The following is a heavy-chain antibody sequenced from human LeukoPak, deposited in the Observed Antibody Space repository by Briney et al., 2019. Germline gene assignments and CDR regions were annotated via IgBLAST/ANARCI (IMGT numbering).Heavy chain of an antibody. Sequence: PGGSLRLSCAASGFTFSSYGMSWVRQAPGKGLEWVANINPDGSEKNYVDSVRGRFTISRDNAKNSLDLQMNSLRVEDTGVYYCARDKYCSDDNCDGGSKFDYWGQGTLVTVSS. D-gene: IGHD2-15*01. J-gene: IGHJ4*02. CDR1: GFTFSSYG. CDR3: ARDKYCSDDNCDGGSKFDY. V-gene: IGHV3-7*01. CDR2: INPDGSEK.